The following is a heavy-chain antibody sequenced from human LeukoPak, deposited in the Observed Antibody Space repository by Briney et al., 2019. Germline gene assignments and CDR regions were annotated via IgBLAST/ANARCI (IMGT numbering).Heavy chain of an antibody. CDR1: DGSINSGTYS. CDR3: VRQAGKGYSGYGYSIDH. D-gene: IGHD5-12*01. J-gene: IGHJ4*02. Sequence: SETLSLTCSVVDGSINSGTYSWGWIRQPPGRRLEWIGSPSYSGKNYYNPSLNNRVTASVDTSKNQFSLKVTSVTAADTAIYYCVRQAGKGYSGYGYSIDHWGRGTLVIVSS. CDR2: PSYSGKN. V-gene: IGHV4-39*01.